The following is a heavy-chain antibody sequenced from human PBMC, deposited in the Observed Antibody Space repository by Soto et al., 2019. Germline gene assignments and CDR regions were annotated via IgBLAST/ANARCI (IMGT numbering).Heavy chain of an antibody. J-gene: IGHJ6*02. Sequence: SETLSLTCTVYGGSFSAHYWSWSRQPPGKGLEWIGEINHSGSTNYNPSLKSRVTISVDTSKNQFSLKLSSVTAADTAVYYCATAYGEDNYYYYGMDVWGQGTTVTVS. CDR1: GGSFSAHY. V-gene: IGHV4-34*01. CDR2: INHSGST. CDR3: ATAYGEDNYYYYGMDV. D-gene: IGHD4-17*01.